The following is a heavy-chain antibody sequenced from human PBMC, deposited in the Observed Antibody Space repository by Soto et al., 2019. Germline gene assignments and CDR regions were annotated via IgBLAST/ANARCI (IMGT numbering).Heavy chain of an antibody. V-gene: IGHV3-7*01. CDR2: IKQDGSEK. CDR3: ARVTGEYSGYDYFDY. CDR1: GFTFSSYW. J-gene: IGHJ4*02. Sequence: EVRLVESGGGLVQPGGSLRLSCAASGFTFSSYWMSWVRQAPGKGLEWVANIKQDGSEKYYVDSVKGRFTISRDNAKNSLYLQMNSLRAEDTAVYYCARVTGEYSGYDYFDYWGQGTLVTVSS. D-gene: IGHD5-12*01.